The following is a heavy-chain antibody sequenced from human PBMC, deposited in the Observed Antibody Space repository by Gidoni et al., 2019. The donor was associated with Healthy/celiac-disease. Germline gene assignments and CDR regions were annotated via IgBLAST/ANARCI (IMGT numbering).Heavy chain of an antibody. J-gene: IGHJ6*02. D-gene: IGHD5-18*01. CDR1: AGIFSSYA. CDR3: ASENTGTAMAEYYYYGMDV. Sequence: HVQLVLSGAEAKTPVPSVTVSCTASAGIFSSYAISWVRQAPGHWLDWLGGIIPIVGTANYAQKFQGRVTITADNSTSTAYMGLSSLRSEDTAVYYCASENTGTAMAEYYYYGMDVWGQGTTVTVSS. CDR2: IIPIVGTA. V-gene: IGHV1-69*14.